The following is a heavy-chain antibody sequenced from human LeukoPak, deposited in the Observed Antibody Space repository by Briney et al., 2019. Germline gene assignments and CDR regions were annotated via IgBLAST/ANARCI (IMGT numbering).Heavy chain of an antibody. J-gene: IGHJ4*02. CDR1: GFTFTNAW. CDR2: IKRKTDGGTT. CDR3: ITRYS. Sequence: GGSLRLSCAAPGFTFTNAWMNWVRQAPGKGLEWVGRIKRKTDGGTTDYAAPVKGRFTISRDDSKNTVYLQVNSLKTEDTAVYYCITRYSWGQGTLVTVSS. V-gene: IGHV3-15*01.